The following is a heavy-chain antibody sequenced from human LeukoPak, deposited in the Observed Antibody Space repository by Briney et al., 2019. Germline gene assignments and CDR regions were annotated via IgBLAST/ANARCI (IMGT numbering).Heavy chain of an antibody. Sequence: GGSLRLFCAASGFTFSDYYMSWIRQAPGKGLEWVSYISSSGSTIYYADSVKGRFTISRDNAKNSLYLQMNSLRAEDTAVYYCATPLDYGDDHAFDIWGQGTMVTVSS. CDR1: GFTFSDYY. CDR3: ATPLDYGDDHAFDI. J-gene: IGHJ3*02. D-gene: IGHD4-17*01. CDR2: ISSSGSTI. V-gene: IGHV3-11*01.